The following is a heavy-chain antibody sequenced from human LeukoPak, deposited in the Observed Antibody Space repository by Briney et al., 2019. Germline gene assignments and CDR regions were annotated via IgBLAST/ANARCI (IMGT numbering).Heavy chain of an antibody. CDR3: ARPKDGGSGYYYVLDY. V-gene: IGHV1-3*01. D-gene: IGHD3-22*01. CDR2: INAGNGNT. Sequence: ASVKVSCKASGYTFTSYAMHWVRQAPGQRLEWMGWINAGNGNTKYSQKFQGRVTITRDTSASTAYMELSSLRSEDTAVYYCARPKDGGSGYYYVLDYWGQGTLVTVSS. CDR1: GYTFTSYA. J-gene: IGHJ4*02.